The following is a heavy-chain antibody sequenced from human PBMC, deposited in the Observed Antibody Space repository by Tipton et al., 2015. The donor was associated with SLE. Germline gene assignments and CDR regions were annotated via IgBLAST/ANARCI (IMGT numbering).Heavy chain of an antibody. D-gene: IGHD3-22*01. J-gene: IGHJ6*02. V-gene: IGHV4-4*08. CDR2: IYTSGST. Sequence: LRLSCTVSGGSISSYYWSWIRQPPGKGLEWVGYIYTSGSTNYNPSLKSRVTMSVDTSKNQFSLKLSSVTAADTAVYYGAREWDYYDSSGYPDVWGQGTTVTVSS. CDR1: GGSISSYY. CDR3: AREWDYYDSSGYPDV.